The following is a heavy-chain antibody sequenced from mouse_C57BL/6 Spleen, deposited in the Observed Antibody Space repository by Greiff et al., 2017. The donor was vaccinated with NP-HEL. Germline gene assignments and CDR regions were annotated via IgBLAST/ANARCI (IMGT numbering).Heavy chain of an antibody. CDR2: IYPGSGST. Sequence: VQLQQPGAELVKPGASVKMSCKASGYTFTSYWITWVKQRPGQGLEWIGDIYPGSGSTNYNEKFKSKATLTVDTSSSTAYMQLSSLTSEDSAVYYCARSGGSSGYPAWFAYWGQGTLVTVSA. CDR1: GYTFTSYW. D-gene: IGHD3-2*02. V-gene: IGHV1-55*01. J-gene: IGHJ3*01. CDR3: ARSGGSSGYPAWFAY.